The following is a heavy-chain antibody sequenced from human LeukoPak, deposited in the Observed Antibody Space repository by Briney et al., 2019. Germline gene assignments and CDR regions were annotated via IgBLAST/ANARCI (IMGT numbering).Heavy chain of an antibody. V-gene: IGHV3-9*01. CDR2: ISWNSGSI. CDR3: AKGDRATAAPYFDY. D-gene: IGHD1-1*01. J-gene: IGHJ4*02. Sequence: TGRSLRLSCAASGFTFDDYAMHWVRQAPGKGLEWVSGISWNSGSIGYADSVKGRFTISRDNAKNSLFLQMNSLRAEDTALYYCAKGDRATAAPYFDYWGQGTLVTVSS. CDR1: GFTFDDYA.